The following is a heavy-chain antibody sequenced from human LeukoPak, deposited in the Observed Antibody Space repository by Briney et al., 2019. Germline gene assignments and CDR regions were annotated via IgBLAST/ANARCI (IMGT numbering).Heavy chain of an antibody. CDR1: GFTFSSYS. V-gene: IGHV3-21*01. Sequence: GGSLRLSCAASGFTFSSYSMNWVRQAPGKGLEWVSSISSSSSYIYYADSVKGRFTISRDNAKNSLYLQMNSLRAEDTAVYYCARAPFAAAGTRDWGQGTLVTVSS. J-gene: IGHJ4*02. D-gene: IGHD6-13*01. CDR3: ARAPFAAAGTRD. CDR2: ISSSSSYI.